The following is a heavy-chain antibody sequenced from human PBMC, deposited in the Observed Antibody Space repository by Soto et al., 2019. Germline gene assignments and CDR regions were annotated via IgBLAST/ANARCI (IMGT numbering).Heavy chain of an antibody. D-gene: IGHD4-4*01. CDR1: GFTFSSYS. J-gene: IGHJ6*03. CDR2: ISSSSSYI. CDR3: ARDQRTVTTPGSYYYYMDV. Sequence: GGSLRLSCAASGFTFSSYSMNWVRQAPGKGLEWVSSISSSSSYIYYADSVKGRFTISRDNAKNSLYLQMNSLRAEDTAVYYCARDQRTVTTPGSYYYYMDVWGKGTTVTVSS. V-gene: IGHV3-21*01.